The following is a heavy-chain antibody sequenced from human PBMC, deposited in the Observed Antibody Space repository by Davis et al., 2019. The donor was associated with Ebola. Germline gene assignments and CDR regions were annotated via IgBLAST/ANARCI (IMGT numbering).Heavy chain of an antibody. CDR1: GFTFSSYW. V-gene: IGHV3-21*01. CDR2: ISSSSSYI. Sequence: GESLKISCAASGFTFSSYWMSWVRQAPGKGLEWVSSISSSSSYIYYADSVKGRFTISRDNAKNSLYLQMNSLRAEDTAVYYCARDHVVVVAATWRYYYGMDVWGQGTTVTVSS. J-gene: IGHJ6*02. CDR3: ARDHVVVVAATWRYYYGMDV. D-gene: IGHD2-15*01.